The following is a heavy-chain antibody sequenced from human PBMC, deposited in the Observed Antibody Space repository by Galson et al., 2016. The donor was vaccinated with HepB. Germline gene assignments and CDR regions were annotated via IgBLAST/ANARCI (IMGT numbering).Heavy chain of an antibody. V-gene: IGHV3-48*01. J-gene: IGHJ6*02. CDR1: GFTFSSYS. CDR2: ISSSSSTI. Sequence: SLRLSCAASGFTFSSYSMNWVRQAPGKGLEWVSYISSSSSTIHYADSVKGRFTISRDNAKNSLSLQMNSLRGDDTAVYYCARGYYNAMDVWGQGATVTVSS. CDR3: ARGYYNAMDV.